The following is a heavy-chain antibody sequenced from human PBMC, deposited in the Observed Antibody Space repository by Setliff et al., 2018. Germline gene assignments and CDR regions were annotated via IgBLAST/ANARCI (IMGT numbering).Heavy chain of an antibody. Sequence: NPSETLSLTCAVSGGSITSGSYFWSWIRQSPGKGLEWIGYIYHNGNTNFNPSLKTRVTMSVDTSKNQFALNLRSVTAADSAVYYCARDRTAYSYGLDVWGQGTTVTVSS. CDR3: ARDRTAYSYGLDV. V-gene: IGHV4-61*01. J-gene: IGHJ6*02. CDR1: GGSITSGSYF. CDR2: IYHNGNT. D-gene: IGHD5-18*01.